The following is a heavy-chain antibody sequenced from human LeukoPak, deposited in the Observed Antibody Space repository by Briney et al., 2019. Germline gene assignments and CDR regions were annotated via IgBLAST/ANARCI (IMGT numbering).Heavy chain of an antibody. CDR2: LTGTGGDT. Sequence: PGGSLRLSCAASGFTFSSYAMSWVRQAPGKGLEWVSTLTGTGGDTYYADSVRGRFSISRDNSKNTLWLQMNSLRAEDTALYYCAKGLREYCSSTSCCEFTFDSWGQGTQLTVSS. D-gene: IGHD2-2*01. CDR1: GFTFSSYA. V-gene: IGHV3-23*01. J-gene: IGHJ4*02. CDR3: AKGLREYCSSTSCCEFTFDS.